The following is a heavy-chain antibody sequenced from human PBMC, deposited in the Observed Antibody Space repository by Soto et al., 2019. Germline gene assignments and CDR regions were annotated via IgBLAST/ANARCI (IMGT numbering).Heavy chain of an antibody. CDR2: IYYSGST. J-gene: IGHJ6*02. Sequence: SETLSLTCTVSGGSISSGGYYWSWIRQHPGKGLEWIGYIYYSGSTYYNPSLKSRVTISVDTSKNQFSLKLSSVTAADTAVYYCARDSLLSRVLYYHYGMAFCGQGTSVTGSS. CDR3: ARDSLLSRVLYYHYGMAF. CDR1: GGSISSGGYY. V-gene: IGHV4-31*03.